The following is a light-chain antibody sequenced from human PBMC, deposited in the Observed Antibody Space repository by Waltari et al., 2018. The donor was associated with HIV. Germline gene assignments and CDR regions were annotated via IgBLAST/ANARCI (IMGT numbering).Light chain of an antibody. Sequence: IVMTQSPDFLVASLGERATINCKTNQSVLYSSNNKNYLAWYQQKPGQPPKLLIYWAFTRESGVPYRFSGSRSGTDFTLTLSSLQAEDVAVYYCHQYYFTPPHTFGQGTKLEIK. CDR2: WAF. V-gene: IGKV4-1*01. J-gene: IGKJ2*01. CDR1: QSVLYSSNNKNY. CDR3: HQYYFTPPHT.